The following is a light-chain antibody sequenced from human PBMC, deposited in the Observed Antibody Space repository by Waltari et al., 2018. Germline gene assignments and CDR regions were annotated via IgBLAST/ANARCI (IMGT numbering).Light chain of an antibody. CDR3: CSYAGSRYV. J-gene: IGLJ1*01. Sequence: QSALTQPASVSGSPGQSITISCTGTSSDVGSYNLVSWYQQHPGKAPNLMIYEGSKRPSGVSNRFSGSKSGNTASLTISGLQAEDEADYYCCSYAGSRYVFGTGTKVTVL. CDR2: EGS. CDR1: SSDVGSYNL. V-gene: IGLV2-23*01.